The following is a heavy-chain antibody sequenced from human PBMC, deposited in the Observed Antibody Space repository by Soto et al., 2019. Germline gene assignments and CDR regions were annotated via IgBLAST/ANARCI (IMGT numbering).Heavy chain of an antibody. CDR2: INSDGSST. J-gene: IGHJ4*02. CDR1: GFTFSSYW. CDR3: TRAPSGNMAATY. D-gene: IGHD3-10*01. Sequence: EVQLVESGGGLVQPGDSLRLSCAASGFTFSSYWMHWVRQAPGKGLVWVSRINSDGSSTTYADSVKGRFTISRDNAKNTLYLQMDSLRAEDTAAYYCTRAPSGNMAATYWGQGTLVTVSS. V-gene: IGHV3-74*01.